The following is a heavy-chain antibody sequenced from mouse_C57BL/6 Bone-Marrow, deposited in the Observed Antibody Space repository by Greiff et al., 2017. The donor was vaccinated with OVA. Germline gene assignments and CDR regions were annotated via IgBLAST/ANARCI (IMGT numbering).Heavy chain of an antibody. Sequence: QVQLKQSGAELVRPGASVTLSCKASGYTFTDYEMHWVKQTPVHGLEWIGAIDPETGGTAYNQKFKGKAILTADKSSSTAYMELPSLTSEDSAVYYCARGSSPYYAMDYWGQGTSVTVSS. D-gene: IGHD1-1*01. CDR1: GYTFTDYE. V-gene: IGHV1-15*01. CDR2: IDPETGGT. CDR3: ARGSSPYYAMDY. J-gene: IGHJ4*01.